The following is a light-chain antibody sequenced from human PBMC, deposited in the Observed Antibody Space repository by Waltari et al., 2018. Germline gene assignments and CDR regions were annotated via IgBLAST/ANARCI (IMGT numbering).Light chain of an antibody. Sequence: EVVLTQSPDTLSLSPGERATLSCRASQSLTKRYLAWYQQKPGQAPRLLIYGASSRAAGIPYRFSDSGSGTDFTLTISRLEPEDFAVYYCQQYGSSIMYTFGQGTKLEIK. CDR2: GAS. J-gene: IGKJ2*01. CDR3: QQYGSSIMYT. V-gene: IGKV3-20*01. CDR1: QSLTKRY.